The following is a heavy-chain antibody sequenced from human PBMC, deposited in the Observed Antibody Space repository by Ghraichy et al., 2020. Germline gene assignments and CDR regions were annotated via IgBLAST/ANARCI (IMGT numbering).Heavy chain of an antibody. V-gene: IGHV1-24*01. J-gene: IGHJ6*02. CDR3: ATAGVLESGGMDV. D-gene: IGHD2-8*01. CDR1: GYTLTQVS. CDR2: FDTADGQS. Sequence: ASVKVSCTVSGYTLTQVSMHWVRQTAGKGLEWMGGFDTADGQSIYAQKFQGRITMTVDTSTDTVHMELSSLRSEDTALYYCATAGVLESGGMDVWGQGTTVIVSS.